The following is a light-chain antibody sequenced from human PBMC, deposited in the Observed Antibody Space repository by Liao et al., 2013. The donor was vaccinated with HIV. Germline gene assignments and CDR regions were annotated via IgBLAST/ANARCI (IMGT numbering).Light chain of an antibody. CDR3: QSADSSGTYVV. J-gene: IGLJ2*01. CDR1: NLGSNS. V-gene: IGLV3-25*03. Sequence: SYVLTQPPSVSVAPGKTARVTCGGSNLGSNSVHWYQQKPGQAPVLVIFNDSERPSGIPERFSGSSSGTALTLTISGVQAEDEADYYCQSADSSGTYVVFGGGTKLTVL. CDR2: NDS.